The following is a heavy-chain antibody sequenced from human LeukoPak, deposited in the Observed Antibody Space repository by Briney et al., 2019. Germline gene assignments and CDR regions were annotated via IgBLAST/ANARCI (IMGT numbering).Heavy chain of an antibody. D-gene: IGHD5-18*01. V-gene: IGHV1-69*05. Sequence: SVKVSCKASGGTFSSYAISWVRQAPGQGLEWMGRIIPIFGTANYAQKFQGRVTITTDESTSTAYMELSSLRSEDTAVYYCARGTAMVLHYYYYYMDVWGKGTTVTVSS. CDR3: ARGTAMVLHYYYYYMDV. J-gene: IGHJ6*03. CDR1: GGTFSSYA. CDR2: IIPIFGTA.